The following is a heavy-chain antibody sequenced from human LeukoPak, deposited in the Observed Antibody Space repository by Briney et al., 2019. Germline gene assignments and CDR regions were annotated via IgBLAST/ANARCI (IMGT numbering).Heavy chain of an antibody. J-gene: IGHJ3*01. D-gene: IGHD1-14*01. Sequence: GGSLRLSCAASGFTFSSYWMTWVRQAPGKGLEWVANIKEDGSAKYYVDSVRGRFTISRDNAENSLYVQMNSLRVEDTAVYYCVRDRGNFVFDFWGQGTMVTVSS. CDR2: IKEDGSAK. CDR3: VRDRGNFVFDF. CDR1: GFTFSSYW. V-gene: IGHV3-7*05.